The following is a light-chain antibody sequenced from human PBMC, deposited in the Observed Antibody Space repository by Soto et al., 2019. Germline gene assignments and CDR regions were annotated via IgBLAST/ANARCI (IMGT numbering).Light chain of an antibody. J-gene: IGLJ2*01. CDR3: SSFAGDNDVI. CDR2: EVN. Sequence: QSALTQPPSASGSPAQSVTISCSGSSSDIGAYNFVSWYQQHPGQAPKLMIFEVNQRPSGVPNRFSGSKSGNTASLTVSGLQAEDEADYYCSSFAGDNDVIFGGGTKLTVL. V-gene: IGLV2-8*01. CDR1: SSDIGAYNF.